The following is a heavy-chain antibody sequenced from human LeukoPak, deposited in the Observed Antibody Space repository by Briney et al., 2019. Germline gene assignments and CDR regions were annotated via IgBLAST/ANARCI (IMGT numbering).Heavy chain of an antibody. D-gene: IGHD4-11*01. CDR1: GVSISSGGYY. CDR2: IYYSGST. V-gene: IGHV4-31*03. Sequence: SRTLSLTCTVSGVSISSGGYYWSWIRQHPGKGLEWIGYIYYSGSTYYNPSLKSRVTISVDTSKNQFSLKLSSVTAADMAVYYCARSGESDYSNYDWGQGTLVTVSS. CDR3: ARSGESDYSNYD. J-gene: IGHJ4*02.